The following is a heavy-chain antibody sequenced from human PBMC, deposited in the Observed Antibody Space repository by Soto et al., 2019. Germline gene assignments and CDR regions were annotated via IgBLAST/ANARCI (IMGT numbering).Heavy chain of an antibody. J-gene: IGHJ4*02. CDR1: GLTFSSYW. V-gene: IGHV3-74*01. CDR3: ALSHTVTTDY. CDR2: INSDGSST. Sequence: EVQLVESGGGLVQPGGSLRLSCAASGLTFSSYWMHWVRQAPGKGLVWVSRINSDGSSTSYADSVKGRFTISRDNAKNRLQLQMNSLRAEDTAVYYCALSHTVTTDYWGQGTLVTVSS. D-gene: IGHD4-17*01.